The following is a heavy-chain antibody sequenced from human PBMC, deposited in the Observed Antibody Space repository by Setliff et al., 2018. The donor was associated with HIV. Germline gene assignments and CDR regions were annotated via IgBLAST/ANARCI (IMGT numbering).Heavy chain of an antibody. Sequence: GGSLRLSCAASGFTFSDYYMSWIRQAPGKGLEWVSYISSSSSYTNYADSVKGRFTISRDNAKNSLYLQMNSLTAEDTAVYYCAREGNYESRLDYWGQGTQVTVSS. J-gene: IGHJ4*02. D-gene: IGHD3-22*01. V-gene: IGHV3-11*06. CDR1: GFTFSDYY. CDR2: ISSSSSYT. CDR3: AREGNYESRLDY.